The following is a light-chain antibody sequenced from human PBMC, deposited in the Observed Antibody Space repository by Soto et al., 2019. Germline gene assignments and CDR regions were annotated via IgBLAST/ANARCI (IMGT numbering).Light chain of an antibody. Sequence: IVLIQSPATLSVSPGERVTLTCRASQNISNYLIWYQQKPGQAPRLLIYGASTRATGIPARFSGSGSGTEFTLIISSLQSEDSAVYYCQQYNSWLWTFGQGTKVDI. V-gene: IGKV3-15*01. CDR2: GAS. CDR1: QNISNY. J-gene: IGKJ1*01. CDR3: QQYNSWLWT.